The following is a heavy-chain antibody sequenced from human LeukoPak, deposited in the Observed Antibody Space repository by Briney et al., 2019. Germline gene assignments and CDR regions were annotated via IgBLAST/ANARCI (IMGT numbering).Heavy chain of an antibody. CDR3: ARVSGSGWYYFDH. CDR1: GGSSTNYF. V-gene: IGHV4-59*01. Sequence: SETLSLTCTVSGGSSTNYFWSWVRQSPEKGLEWVGYIYNSGNTNYNPSLKSRVTISRDMSRNQFCLKLRSVTAADTAVYYCARVSGSGWYYFDHWGQGTLVTVSS. CDR2: IYNSGNT. D-gene: IGHD6-19*01. J-gene: IGHJ4*02.